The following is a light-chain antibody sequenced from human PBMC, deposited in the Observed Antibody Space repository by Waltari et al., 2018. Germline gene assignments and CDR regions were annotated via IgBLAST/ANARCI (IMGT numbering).Light chain of an antibody. V-gene: IGKV3-11*01. CDR1: QSVYNY. J-gene: IGKJ3*01. CDR3: QQRSHWPRT. Sequence: IVLTQSPATLSLSPGERATPSCRASQSVYNYSAWYQQKPGQAPRLLIYDSSNRATGIPARFSGSGSGTDFTLTISSLEPEDFAVYYCQQRSHWPRTFGPGTKVDIK. CDR2: DSS.